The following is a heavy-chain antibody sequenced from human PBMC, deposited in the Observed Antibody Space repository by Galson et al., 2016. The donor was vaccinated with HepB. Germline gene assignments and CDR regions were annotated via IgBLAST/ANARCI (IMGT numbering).Heavy chain of an antibody. CDR2: LHYAGST. J-gene: IGHJ6*02. D-gene: IGHD6-13*01. Sequence: ETLSLTCTVSGGSIVTTSWWSWVRQPPGKGLEWIGELHYAGSTHLNPSLTSRVTVSVDRSKNQFSLNLTSVTAADTAVYYCARDTRTMAADGTTYGMDVWGQGTTVTVSS. CDR3: ARDTRTMAADGTTYGMDV. V-gene: IGHV4-4*02. CDR1: GGSIVTTSW.